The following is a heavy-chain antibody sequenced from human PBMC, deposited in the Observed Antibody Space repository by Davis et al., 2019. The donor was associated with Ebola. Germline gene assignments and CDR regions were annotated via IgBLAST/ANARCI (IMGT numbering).Heavy chain of an antibody. CDR2: VNQDGSEK. Sequence: PGGSLRLSCAASGFTFSSYWMTWVRQAPGEGLEWVANVNQDGSEKYYVDSVKGRFTISRDNAKNSLYLQMNSLRAEDTAVYYCARVDRLAFDPWGQGTLVTVSS. J-gene: IGHJ5*02. V-gene: IGHV3-7*03. CDR1: GFTFSSYW. CDR3: ARVDRLAFDP. D-gene: IGHD3-3*02.